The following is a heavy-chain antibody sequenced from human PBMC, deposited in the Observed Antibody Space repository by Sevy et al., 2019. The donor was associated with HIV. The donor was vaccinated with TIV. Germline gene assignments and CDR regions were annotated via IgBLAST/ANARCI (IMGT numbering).Heavy chain of an antibody. J-gene: IGHJ3*02. Sequence: GGSLRLSCAASGFTFSSYGMHWVRQAPGKGLEWVAVISYDGSNKYYADSVKGRFTISRDNSKNTLYLQMNSLRAEDTAVYYCAIGVGGTSRPWNAFDIWGQGTMVTVSS. D-gene: IGHD1-26*01. CDR1: GFTFSSYG. CDR3: AIGVGGTSRPWNAFDI. V-gene: IGHV3-30*03. CDR2: ISYDGSNK.